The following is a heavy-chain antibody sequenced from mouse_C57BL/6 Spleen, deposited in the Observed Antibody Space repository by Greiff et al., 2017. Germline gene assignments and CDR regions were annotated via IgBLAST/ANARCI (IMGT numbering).Heavy chain of an antibody. D-gene: IGHD2-3*01. CDR2: IYPGDGDT. CDR1: GYAFSSSW. V-gene: IGHV1-82*01. CDR3: ARSPYERGFDY. J-gene: IGHJ2*01. Sequence: LVESGPELVKPGASVKISCKASGYAFSSSWMNWVKQRPGKGLEWIGRIYPGDGDTNYNGKFKGKATLTADKSSSTAYMQLSSLTSEDSAVYFCARSPYERGFDYWGQGTTLTVSS.